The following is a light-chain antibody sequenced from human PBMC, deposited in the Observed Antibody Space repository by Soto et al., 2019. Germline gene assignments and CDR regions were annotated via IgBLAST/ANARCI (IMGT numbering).Light chain of an antibody. CDR1: QSVLYSSNNKNY. Sequence: DIVMTQSPDSLAVSLGERATINCKSSQSVLYSSNNKNYLAWYQQKPGQPPKLLIYWASTRESGVPDRFSGSGSGTDFTLTISSLQAEDVAVYDCQQYYSTPPITFGQGTLLEIK. J-gene: IGKJ5*01. CDR3: QQYYSTPPIT. V-gene: IGKV4-1*01. CDR2: WAS.